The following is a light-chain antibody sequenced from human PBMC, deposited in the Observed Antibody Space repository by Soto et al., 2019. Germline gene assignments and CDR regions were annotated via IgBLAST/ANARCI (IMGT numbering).Light chain of an antibody. Sequence: DIQITQSPSTLSASVVDSVTFTCTASQSVCGWLAWYQQKPGKAPKLLIYDASSLESGVPSRFSGSGSGTEFTLNISSLQPDDFATYYCQHYNSYSEAFGQGTKVDIK. CDR2: DAS. J-gene: IGKJ1*01. CDR3: QHYNSYSEA. V-gene: IGKV1-5*01. CDR1: QSVCGW.